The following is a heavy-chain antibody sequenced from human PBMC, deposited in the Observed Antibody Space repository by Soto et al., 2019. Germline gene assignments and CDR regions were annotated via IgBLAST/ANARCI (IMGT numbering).Heavy chain of an antibody. CDR2: ISSSSSTI. CDR3: AREKDYYDSSGYEFVGAFDI. D-gene: IGHD3-22*01. J-gene: IGHJ3*02. Sequence: GGSLRLSCAASGFTFSSYSMNWVRQAPGKGQEWVSYISSSSSTIYYADSVKGRFTISRDNAKNSLYLQMNSLRDEDTAVYYCAREKDYYDSSGYEFVGAFDIWGQGTMVTVSS. CDR1: GFTFSSYS. V-gene: IGHV3-48*02.